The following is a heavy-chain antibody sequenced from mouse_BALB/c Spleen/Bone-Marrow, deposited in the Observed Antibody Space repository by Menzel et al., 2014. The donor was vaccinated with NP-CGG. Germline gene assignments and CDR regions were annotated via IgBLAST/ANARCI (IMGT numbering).Heavy chain of an antibody. CDR3: ARKENWAYAMDY. V-gene: IGHV1S56*01. J-gene: IGHJ4*01. Sequence: VQLQQSGPELVKPGASVKVSCKASGYTFTSYYIHWVKQRPGQGLEWIGWIYPGDGSTKYNEKFKGKTTLTADKSSSTAYMLLSSLTSEDSAIYFCARKENWAYAMDYWGQGTSVAVSS. CDR2: IYPGDGST. CDR1: GYTFTSYY. D-gene: IGHD4-1*01.